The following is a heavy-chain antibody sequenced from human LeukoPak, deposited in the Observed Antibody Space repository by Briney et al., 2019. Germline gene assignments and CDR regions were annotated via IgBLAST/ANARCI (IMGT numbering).Heavy chain of an antibody. CDR3: ARDTYGSGSYSGY. CDR2: ISSSSSYI. Sequence: GGSLRLSCAASGFTFSSYSMNWVRQAPGKGLEWVSSISSSSSYIYYADSVKGRFTISRDNAKNSLYLQLNSLRAEDTAVYYCARDTYGSGSYSGYWGQGTLVTVSS. CDR1: GFTFSSYS. D-gene: IGHD3-10*01. V-gene: IGHV3-21*01. J-gene: IGHJ4*02.